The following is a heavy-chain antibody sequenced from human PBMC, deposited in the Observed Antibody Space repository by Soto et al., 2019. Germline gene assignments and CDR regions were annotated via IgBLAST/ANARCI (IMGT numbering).Heavy chain of an antibody. CDR3: ARAVAVPADFDY. J-gene: IGHJ4*02. CDR2: INAGNGNT. D-gene: IGHD6-19*01. V-gene: IGHV1-3*05. CDR1: GYTFTGYA. Sequence: QVQLVQSGAEEKKPGASVKVSCTASGYTFTGYAMHWVRQAPGQRLEWMGWINAGNGNTKYSQKFQGRVTITRDTPASTAYMELSSLRAEDTTVYYCARAVAVPADFDYWGQGTLVTVSS.